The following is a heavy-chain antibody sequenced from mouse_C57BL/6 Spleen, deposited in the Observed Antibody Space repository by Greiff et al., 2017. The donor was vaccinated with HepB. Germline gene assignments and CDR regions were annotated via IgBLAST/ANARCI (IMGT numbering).Heavy chain of an antibody. V-gene: IGHV1-69*01. CDR2: IDPSDSYT. Sequence: QVQLQQPGAELVMPGASVKLSCKASGYTFTSYWMHWVKQGPGQGLEWIGEIDPSDSYTNYNQKFTGKSTLTVDKSSSTAYMQLSSLTSEDSAVYYCARSYYYGSSYPHGYFDGWGTGTTVTVSS. CDR3: ARSYYYGSSYPHGYFDG. J-gene: IGHJ1*03. CDR1: GYTFTSYW. D-gene: IGHD1-1*01.